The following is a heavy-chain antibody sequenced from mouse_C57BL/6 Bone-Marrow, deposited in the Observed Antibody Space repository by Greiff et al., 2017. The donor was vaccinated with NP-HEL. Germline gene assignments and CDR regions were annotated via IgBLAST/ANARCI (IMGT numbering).Heavy chain of an antibody. D-gene: IGHD2-4*01. Sequence: EVQLQQSGAELVKPGASVKLSCTASGFNIKDYYMHWVKQRTEQGLEWIGRIYPEDGETKYAPKFQGKATLTADTSSNTAYLQPSSLTSEDTAVYYCAREGGLDYWGQGTTLTVSS. CDR1: GFNIKDYY. CDR3: AREGGLDY. J-gene: IGHJ2*01. CDR2: IYPEDGET. V-gene: IGHV14-2*01.